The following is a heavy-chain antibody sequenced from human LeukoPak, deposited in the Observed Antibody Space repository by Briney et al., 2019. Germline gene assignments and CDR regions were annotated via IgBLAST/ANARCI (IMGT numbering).Heavy chain of an antibody. CDR2: ISSSGKTI. V-gene: IGHV3-48*03. J-gene: IGHJ4*02. Sequence: GGSLRLSCEASGFTFSSYEMNWVRQAPGKGLEWVSYISSSGKTIYYGDSTKGRFTVSRDNAKNSLYLQMNSLRAEDTAVYYCATTSIAAAVPGCFDYWGQGTLVTVFS. CDR3: ATTSIAAAVPGCFDY. CDR1: GFTFSSYE. D-gene: IGHD6-13*01.